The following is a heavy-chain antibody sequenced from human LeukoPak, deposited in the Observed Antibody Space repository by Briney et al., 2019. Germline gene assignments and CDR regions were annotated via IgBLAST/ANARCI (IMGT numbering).Heavy chain of an antibody. Sequence: GRSLRLSCAASGFTFSSYGMHWVRQAPGKGLEWVAVISYDGSNKYYADSVKGRFTISRDNSKNTLYLQMNSLRAEDTAVYCCAKGPPYSSGWYVDYWGQGTLVTVSS. CDR1: GFTFSSYG. V-gene: IGHV3-30*18. CDR2: ISYDGSNK. J-gene: IGHJ4*02. CDR3: AKGPPYSSGWYVDY. D-gene: IGHD6-19*01.